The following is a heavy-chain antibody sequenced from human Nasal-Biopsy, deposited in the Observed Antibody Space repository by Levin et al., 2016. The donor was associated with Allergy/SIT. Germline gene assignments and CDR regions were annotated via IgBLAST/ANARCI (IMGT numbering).Heavy chain of an antibody. J-gene: IGHJ4*02. CDR1: GFTFSHYG. V-gene: IGHV3-30*02. CDR2: IVYDGSII. D-gene: IGHD3-16*02. CDR3: AKDAWMGHDYVWGRYRYVDQ. Sequence: GESLKISCAASGFTFSHYGMHWVRQAPGKGLEWVAFIVYDGSIIYYADSVRGRFTISRDSSKNTLDLQMNSLRAEDTAMYYCAKDAWMGHDYVWGRYRYVDQWGQGTLVTVSS.